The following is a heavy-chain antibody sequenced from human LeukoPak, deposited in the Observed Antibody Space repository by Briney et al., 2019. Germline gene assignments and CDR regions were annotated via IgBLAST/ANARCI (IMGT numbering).Heavy chain of an antibody. CDR3: ARATTTVASFDY. CDR2: ISGSGGST. D-gene: IGHD4-23*01. CDR1: GFTFSSYA. V-gene: IGHV3-23*01. Sequence: PGGSLRLSCAASGFTFSSYAMSWVRQAPGKGLEWVSAISGSGGSTYYADSVKGRFTISTDNVKNSLYLQMNSLRAEDTAVYYCARATTTVASFDYWGQGTLVTVSS. J-gene: IGHJ4*02.